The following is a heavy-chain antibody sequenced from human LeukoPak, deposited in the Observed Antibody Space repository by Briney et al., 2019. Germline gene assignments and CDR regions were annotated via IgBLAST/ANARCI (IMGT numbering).Heavy chain of an antibody. CDR2: ISGSGGST. J-gene: IGHJ4*02. D-gene: IGHD2-2*01. V-gene: IGHV3-23*01. CDR1: GFTSSSYA. CDR3: AKSDWGWYCSSTSCPIDY. Sequence: GGSLRLSCAASGFTSSSYAMSWVRQAPGKGLEWVSAISGSGGSTYYADSVKGRFTISRDNSKNTLYLQMNSLRAEDTAVYYCAKSDWGWYCSSTSCPIDYWGQGTLVTVSS.